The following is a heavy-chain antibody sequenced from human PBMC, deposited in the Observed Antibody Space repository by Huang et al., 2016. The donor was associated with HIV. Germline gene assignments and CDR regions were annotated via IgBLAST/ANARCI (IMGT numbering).Heavy chain of an antibody. CDR2: ISWNSGTI. D-gene: IGHD1-1*01. J-gene: IGHJ3*02. V-gene: IGHV3-9*01. CDR1: GFIFDDYA. Sequence: EVQLVQSGGGLVQPGRSLRLPCAASGFIFDDYAMHWVRQAAGKGLEWVSGISWNSGTIDYADAVKGRFTISRDNAKNSLSLQMSSPRPEDTAFYYCVKGQLGRGLNDVFSIWGQGTMVTVSS. CDR3: VKGQLGRGLNDVFSI.